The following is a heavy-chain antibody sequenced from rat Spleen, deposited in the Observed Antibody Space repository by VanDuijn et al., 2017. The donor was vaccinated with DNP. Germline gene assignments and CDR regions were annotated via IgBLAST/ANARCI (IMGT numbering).Heavy chain of an antibody. CDR3: VREKFGVDY. CDR1: GFTFSDYA. CDR2: IIFDGSPT. Sequence: EVQLVESGGGLVQPGRSLKLSCAASGFTFSDYAMAWVRQAPKKGLEWVTTIIFDGSPTYYRDSVKGRFTISRDNARSILYLQMDSLRSEDTAIYYCVREKFGVDYWGQGVMVTVSS. D-gene: IGHD4-3*01. V-gene: IGHV5-7*01. J-gene: IGHJ2*01.